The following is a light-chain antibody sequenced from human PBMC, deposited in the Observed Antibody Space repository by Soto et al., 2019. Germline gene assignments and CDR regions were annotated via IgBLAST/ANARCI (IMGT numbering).Light chain of an antibody. V-gene: IGLV1-47*02. CDR1: SSNIGINF. CDR2: SNN. CDR3: AVWDDSLSGYV. Sequence: QSVLSQPPSASGTPGQRVTICCSGSSSNIGINFVYWYQQLPGAAPKLLIYSNNQRLSGVPDRFTGSRSGTSASLAIRGLQSEDEADYYCAVWDDSLSGYVFGGGTKLTVL. J-gene: IGLJ1*01.